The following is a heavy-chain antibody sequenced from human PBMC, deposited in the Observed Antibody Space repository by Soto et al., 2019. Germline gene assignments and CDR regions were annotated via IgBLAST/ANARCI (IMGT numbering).Heavy chain of an antibody. CDR3: ARGALNAFDI. CDR2: IYSGGST. CDR1: GFAVISNY. V-gene: IGHV3-53*01. Sequence: GGSLRLSCAASGFAVISNYMIWVRQAPGKGLEWVSVIYSGGSTYYADSVKGRFTISRDNSKNTLYLQMNSLRAEDTAVYYCARGALNAFDIWGQGTMVTVSS. J-gene: IGHJ3*02.